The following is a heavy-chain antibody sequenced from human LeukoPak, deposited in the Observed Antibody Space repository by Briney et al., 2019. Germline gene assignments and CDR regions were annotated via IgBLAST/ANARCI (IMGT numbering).Heavy chain of an antibody. D-gene: IGHD3-10*01. J-gene: IGHJ2*01. Sequence: ASQTLSLTCTVSGGSISSGGYYWSWIRQHPGKGLKWIGYIYYSGSTYYNPSLKSRVTISVDTSKNQFSLKLSSVTAADTAVYYCASGQTLLWFGELWGRGTLVTVSS. CDR2: IYYSGST. CDR3: ASGQTLLWFGEL. CDR1: GGSISSGGYY. V-gene: IGHV4-31*03.